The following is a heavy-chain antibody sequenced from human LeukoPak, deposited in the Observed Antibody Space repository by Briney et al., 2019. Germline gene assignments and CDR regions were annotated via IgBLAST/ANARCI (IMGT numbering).Heavy chain of an antibody. CDR1: GYTFTGHY. D-gene: IGHD6-19*01. Sequence: ASVRVSCKPSGYTFTGHYLHWVRQAPGQALEWMGWINPNIGATMYAEKFQGRVTMTRDTSISTAYMELSSLRSDDTALYYCARDRVGSGWPRLYYFEHWGQGTLVTVSS. CDR2: INPNIGAT. CDR3: ARDRVGSGWPRLYYFEH. V-gene: IGHV1-2*02. J-gene: IGHJ4*02.